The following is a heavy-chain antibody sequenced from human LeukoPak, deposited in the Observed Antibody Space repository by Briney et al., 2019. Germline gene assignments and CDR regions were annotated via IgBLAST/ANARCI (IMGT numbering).Heavy chain of an antibody. Sequence: GGSLRLSCAASGFIFSNYNMNWVRQAPGKGLEWISYISSSGSTVYYADSVKGRFTISRDNAKNSLYLQMNSLRDEDTAVYYCTRGGTTMIVVYFWGQGTLVPVSS. CDR3: TRGGTTMIVVYF. J-gene: IGHJ4*02. V-gene: IGHV3-48*02. CDR1: GFIFSNYN. CDR2: ISSSGSTV. D-gene: IGHD3-22*01.